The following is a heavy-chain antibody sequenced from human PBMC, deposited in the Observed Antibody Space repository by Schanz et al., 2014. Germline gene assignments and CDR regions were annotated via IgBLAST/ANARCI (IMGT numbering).Heavy chain of an antibody. J-gene: IGHJ4*02. CDR1: GFTFENYA. V-gene: IGHV3-20*04. CDR2: INWSDGGST. D-gene: IGHD6-19*01. CDR3: AASSGWHPSTDY. Sequence: EVQLVESGGGVVRPGGSLRLSCAASGFTFENYALTWVRQVPGKGLEWVSRINWSDGGSTGYADSVRGRFTISRDNAKRSLFLQMNSLRVEDTAVYYCAASSGWHPSTDYWGQGTLVTVSS.